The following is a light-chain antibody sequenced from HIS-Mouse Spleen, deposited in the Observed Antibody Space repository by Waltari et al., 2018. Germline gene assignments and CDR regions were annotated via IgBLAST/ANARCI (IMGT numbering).Light chain of an antibody. CDR3: NSRDSSGNHVV. J-gene: IGLJ2*01. CDR1: SLRSYY. V-gene: IGLV3-19*01. CDR2: GKN. Sequence: SSELTQDPAVSVALGQTVRITCQGDSLRSYYASWNQQKPGQAPVHVIYGKNNRPSGIPDRFSGSSSGNTASLTITGAQAEDEADYYCNSRDSSGNHVVFGGGTKLTVL.